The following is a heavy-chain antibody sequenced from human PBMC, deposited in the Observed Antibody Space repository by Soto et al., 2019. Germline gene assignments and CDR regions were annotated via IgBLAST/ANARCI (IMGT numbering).Heavy chain of an antibody. CDR1: GFTFSNAW. V-gene: IGHV3-30*03. Sequence: PGGSLRLSCAASGFTFSNAWINWVRQAPGKGLEWVAVISYDGSNKYYAESEKGRITITRDNSKNTLYLQINSLRAEKTDVNYSTTDSYITIVIVRFDYWGQGTLVTVSS. D-gene: IGHD3-22*01. CDR2: ISYDGSNK. J-gene: IGHJ4*02. CDR3: TTDSYITIVIVRFDY.